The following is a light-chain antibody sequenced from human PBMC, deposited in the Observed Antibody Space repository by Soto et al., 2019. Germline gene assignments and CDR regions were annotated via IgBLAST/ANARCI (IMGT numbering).Light chain of an antibody. Sequence: EIVLTQSPGTLSLSPGERATLSCRASQSVSSSYLAWYQQKPGQAPRLLIYDASDRTPGIPARFSGSGSATDFTLTINNLEPEDFAVYYCQQRSNWPPSITFGQGTRLEIK. V-gene: IGKV3D-20*02. CDR3: QQRSNWPPSIT. CDR1: QSVSSSY. J-gene: IGKJ5*01. CDR2: DAS.